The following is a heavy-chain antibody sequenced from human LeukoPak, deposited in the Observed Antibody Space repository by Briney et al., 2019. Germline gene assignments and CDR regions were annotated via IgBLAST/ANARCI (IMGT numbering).Heavy chain of an antibody. CDR2: INHSGST. CDR1: GGSFSGYY. D-gene: IGHD2-2*01. J-gene: IGHJ4*02. Sequence: PSETLSLTCAVYGGSFSGYYWSWIRQPPGKGLEWIGEINHSGSTNYNPSLKSRVTISVDTSKNQFSLKLSSVTAADTAVYYCATGGCTSCLYYFDSWGQGTLVTVSS. V-gene: IGHV4-34*01. CDR3: ATGGCTSCLYYFDS.